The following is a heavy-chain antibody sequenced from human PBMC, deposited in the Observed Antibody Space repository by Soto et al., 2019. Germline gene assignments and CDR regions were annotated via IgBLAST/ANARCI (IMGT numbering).Heavy chain of an antibody. Sequence: PSETLSLTCTVSGGSVSSGVYYWSWIRQPPGKGLEWIGYVYFTGGTNYNPSLKSRATIPVDTAKDQFSLRLSSVTAADTAVYYCAREGRSQAHLDYWGQGTQVTVSS. CDR2: VYFTGGT. CDR3: AREGRSQAHLDY. CDR1: GGSVSSGVYY. J-gene: IGHJ4*02. V-gene: IGHV4-61*08.